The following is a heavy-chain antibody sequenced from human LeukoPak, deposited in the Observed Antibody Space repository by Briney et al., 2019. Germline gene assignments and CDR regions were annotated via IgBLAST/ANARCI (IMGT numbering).Heavy chain of an antibody. Sequence: GGSLRLSCAASGFTFSIYGMHWVRQAPGKGLEWVSYISSSGSTIYYADSVKGRFTISRDNAKNSLYLQMNSLRAEDTAVYYCAELGITMIGGVWGKGTTVTISS. CDR3: AELGITMIGGV. J-gene: IGHJ6*04. D-gene: IGHD3-10*02. V-gene: IGHV3-48*04. CDR1: GFTFSIYG. CDR2: ISSSGSTI.